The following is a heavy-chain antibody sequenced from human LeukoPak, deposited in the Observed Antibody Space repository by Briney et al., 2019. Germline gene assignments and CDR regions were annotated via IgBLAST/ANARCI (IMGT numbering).Heavy chain of an antibody. CDR3: ARDLIAVAGTSRDYYYGMDV. V-gene: IGHV1-18*01. Sequence: TSVKVSCKASGYTFTSYGISWVRQAPGQGLEWMGWISAYNGNTNYAQKLQGRVTMTTDTSTSTAYMELRSLRSDDTAVYYCARDLIAVAGTSRDYYYGMDVWGQGTTVTVSS. CDR2: ISAYNGNT. D-gene: IGHD6-19*01. CDR1: GYTFTSYG. J-gene: IGHJ6*02.